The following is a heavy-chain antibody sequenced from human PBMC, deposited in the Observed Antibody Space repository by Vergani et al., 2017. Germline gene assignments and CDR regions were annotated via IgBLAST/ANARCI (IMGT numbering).Heavy chain of an antibody. CDR3: VRDSGYCTSISCDYYYSSYLTV. V-gene: IGHV3-30*03. CDR2: ISYDGHDK. J-gene: IGHJ6*03. D-gene: IGHD2-2*03. CDR1: GFSFSSYG. Sequence: QVQVVESGGGVVRPGRALRLSCAASGFSFSSYGMHWVRQAPGKGLEWVAVISYDGHDKYYADSVKGRFTVSRDNSKDTLYLQMNSLRTEDTTVFYCVRDSGYCTSISCDYYYSSYLTVWGKGPSVTVSS.